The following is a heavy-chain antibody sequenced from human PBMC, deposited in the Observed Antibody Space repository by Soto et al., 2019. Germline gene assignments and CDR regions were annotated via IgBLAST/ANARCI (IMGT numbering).Heavy chain of an antibody. CDR2: IYWDDDK. V-gene: IGHV2-5*02. J-gene: IGHJ4*02. D-gene: IGHD4-17*01. CDR1: GFSLSTSGVG. Sequence: QITLKESGPPLVKPTQTLTLTCAFSGFSLSTSGVGVGWIRQPPGKALEWLALIYWDDDKRYSPSLKSRLTITKDTSKNQVFLTMTNMDPVDTATYYCAHNLYGDFRFDYWGQGTLVTVSS. CDR3: AHNLYGDFRFDY.